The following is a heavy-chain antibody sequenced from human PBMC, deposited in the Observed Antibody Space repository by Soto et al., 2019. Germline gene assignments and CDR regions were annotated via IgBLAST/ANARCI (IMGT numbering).Heavy chain of an antibody. D-gene: IGHD3-3*01. V-gene: IGHV3-23*01. CDR2: ISGSGGST. CDR3: AKKVRPSDFWSGRFDP. J-gene: IGHJ5*02. CDR1: GFTFSSYA. Sequence: GGSLRLSCAASGFTFSSYAMSWVRQAPGKGLEWVSAISGSGGSTYYADSVKGRFTISRDNSKNTLYLQMSGLRAEDTAVYYCAKKVRPSDFWSGRFDPWGQGTPVTVSS.